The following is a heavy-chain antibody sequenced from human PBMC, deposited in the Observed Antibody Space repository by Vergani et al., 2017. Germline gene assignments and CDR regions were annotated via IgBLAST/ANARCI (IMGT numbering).Heavy chain of an antibody. J-gene: IGHJ4*02. CDR1: GFTFSSYA. Sequence: EVQLVESGGGLVKPGGSLRLSCAASGFTFSSYAMSWVRQAPGKGLEWVSSISGSSSYIYYADSVKGRFTISRDNAKNSLYLQMNSLRAEDTAIYYCATGSQLWVDYWGQGTLVTVSS. CDR2: ISGSSSYI. CDR3: ATGSQLWVDY. D-gene: IGHD5-18*01. V-gene: IGHV3-21*01.